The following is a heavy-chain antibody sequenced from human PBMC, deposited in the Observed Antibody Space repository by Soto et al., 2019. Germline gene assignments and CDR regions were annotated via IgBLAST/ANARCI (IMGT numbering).Heavy chain of an antibody. CDR1: GGSFTSNNW. D-gene: IGHD1-7*01. CDR2: IYRTGST. CDR3: ASRDPGTSVDY. J-gene: IGHJ4*02. Sequence: ASETLSLTCAVSGGSFTSNNWWTWVRQPPGQGLGCIGVIYRTGSTNYYPSLKSRVTISLDKSENQFSLKVTSLTAADTAVYYCASRDPGTSVDYWGQGTLVTVPQ. V-gene: IGHV4-4*02.